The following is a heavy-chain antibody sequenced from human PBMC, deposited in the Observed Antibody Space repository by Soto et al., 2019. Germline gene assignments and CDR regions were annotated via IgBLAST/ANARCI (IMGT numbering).Heavy chain of an antibody. V-gene: IGHV1-18*01. Sequence: QVQLVQSGPEVKKPGASVKVSCKTSGYTFTSYGISWVRQAPGQGLEWMGWISTSKGNTNYAQKFQGRVTMTTDTSTSTAYMELRNLRSDDTAVYYCATRSPAFDYWGQGTLVTVCS. CDR2: ISTSKGNT. J-gene: IGHJ4*02. CDR3: ATRSPAFDY. CDR1: GYTFTSYG.